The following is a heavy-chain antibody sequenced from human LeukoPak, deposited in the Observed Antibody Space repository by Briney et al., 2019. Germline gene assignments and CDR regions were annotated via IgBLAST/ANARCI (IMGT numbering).Heavy chain of an antibody. Sequence: ASVKVSCKASGYTFTSYGISWVRQAPGQGLEWMGWINPNSGGTNYAQKFQGRVTMTRDTSISTAYMELSRLRSDDTAVYYCASRWSITVAGTGDDFDYWGQGTLVTVSS. CDR2: INPNSGGT. D-gene: IGHD6-19*01. CDR3: ASRWSITVAGTGDDFDY. CDR1: GYTFTSYG. V-gene: IGHV1-2*02. J-gene: IGHJ4*02.